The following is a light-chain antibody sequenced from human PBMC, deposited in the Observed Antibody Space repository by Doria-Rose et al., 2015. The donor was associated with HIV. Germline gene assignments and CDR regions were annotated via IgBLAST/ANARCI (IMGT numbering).Light chain of an antibody. V-gene: IGKV4-1*01. CDR1: QSLLYTSKNY. CDR2: WAS. Sequence: DIRLTQSPESLGMSLGERATLNCKSNQSLLYTSKNYLAWYQQKPGQPPKLLIYWASTRQSGVPARFSGSGPRTDFTLTISSLEAEDVAVYYCQQYYDTPSFGPGTTVDIK. J-gene: IGKJ3*01. CDR3: QQYYDTPS.